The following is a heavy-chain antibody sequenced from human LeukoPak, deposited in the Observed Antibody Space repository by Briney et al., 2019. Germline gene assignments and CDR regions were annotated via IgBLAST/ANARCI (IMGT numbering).Heavy chain of an antibody. CDR2: ISDRSSTI. CDR3: ARVRGPTLKTCYMDV. D-gene: IGHD3-10*01. V-gene: IGHV3-48*04. J-gene: IGHJ6*03. CDR1: GFTFTEYS. Sequence: PGESLRLSCAASGFTFTEYSIIWVRQAPGKGLEWVSFISDISDRSSTIHYADSVKGRFTISRDNVERSVYLQMNSLRADDTAVYYCARVRGPTLKTCYMDVWGTGTTVTVSS.